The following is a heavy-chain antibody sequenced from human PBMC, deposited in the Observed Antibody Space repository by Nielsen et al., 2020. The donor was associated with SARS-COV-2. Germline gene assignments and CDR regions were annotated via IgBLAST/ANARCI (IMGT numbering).Heavy chain of an antibody. D-gene: IGHD3-9*01. J-gene: IGHJ6*02. CDR2: ISYDGSNK. V-gene: IGHV3-30*04. Sequence: VRQAPGKGLEWVAVISYDGSNKYYADSVKGRFTISRDNSKNTLYLQMNSLRAEDTAVYYCARDESYDILTGYYTFYYYYGMDVWGQGTTVTVSS. CDR3: ARDESYDILTGYYTFYYYYGMDV.